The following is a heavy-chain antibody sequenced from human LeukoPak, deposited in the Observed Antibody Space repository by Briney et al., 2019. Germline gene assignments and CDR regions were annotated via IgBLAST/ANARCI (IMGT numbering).Heavy chain of an antibody. CDR2: TNHSGST. Sequence: PSETLSLTCAVYGGSFSGYYWSWIRQPPGKGLEWIGETNHSGSTNYNPSLKSRVTISVDTSKNQFSLKLSSVTAADTAVYYCARDQGAESFDYWGQGTLVTVSS. V-gene: IGHV4-34*01. CDR1: GGSFSGYY. D-gene: IGHD3-16*01. J-gene: IGHJ4*02. CDR3: ARDQGAESFDY.